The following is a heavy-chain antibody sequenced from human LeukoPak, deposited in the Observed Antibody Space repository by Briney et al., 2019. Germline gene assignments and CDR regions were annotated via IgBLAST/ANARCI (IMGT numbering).Heavy chain of an antibody. Sequence: GSLRLSCVASGFTFSSYAMSWVRQAPGKGLEWVSGVSGSGGITYYAASVKGRFTISRDNSKNTLYVQMNSLRAEDTAVYYCAKEQAGSHYYYYGMDVWGQGTTVTVSS. J-gene: IGHJ6*02. CDR3: AKEQAGSHYYYYGMDV. CDR2: VSGSGGIT. V-gene: IGHV3-23*01. CDR1: GFTFSSYA. D-gene: IGHD3-10*01.